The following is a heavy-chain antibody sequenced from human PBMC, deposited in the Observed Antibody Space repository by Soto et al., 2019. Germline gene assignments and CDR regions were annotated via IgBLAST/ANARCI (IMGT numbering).Heavy chain of an antibody. CDR3: AKDMARGYCSSTSCLPYYFDY. J-gene: IGHJ4*02. Sequence: GGSLRLSCAASGFTFSSYAMSWVRQAPGKGLEWVSAISGSGGSTYYADSVKGRFTISRDNSKNTLYLQMNSLRAEDTAVYYCAKDMARGYCSSTSCLPYYFDYWGQGTLVTVSS. D-gene: IGHD2-2*01. V-gene: IGHV3-23*01. CDR1: GFTFSSYA. CDR2: ISGSGGST.